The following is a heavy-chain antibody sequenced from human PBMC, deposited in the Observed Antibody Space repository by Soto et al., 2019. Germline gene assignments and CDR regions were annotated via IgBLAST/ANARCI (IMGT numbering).Heavy chain of an antibody. CDR2: ISYDVANS. V-gene: IGHV3-30*03. CDR1: VFSFSSYG. Sequence: QVHLAESGGGVVQPGGSLSLSCAASVDSVFSFSSYGIHLVRQAPGKGLQWVSVISYDVANSHFAESVKCRFAVSRDDSMHTVYLQMNAMSPEETSVYYCATYRMVTSLYYGMDVWGQGTTVTGSS. J-gene: IGHJ6*02. D-gene: IGHD5-18*01. CDR3: ATYRMVTSLYYGMDV.